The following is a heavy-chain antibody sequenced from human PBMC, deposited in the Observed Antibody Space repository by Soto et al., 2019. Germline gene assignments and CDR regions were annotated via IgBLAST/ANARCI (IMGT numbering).Heavy chain of an antibody. CDR2: ISAYNGNT. Sequence: GASVKVSCKASGYTFTSYGISWVRQAPGQGLEWMGWISAYNGNTNYAQKLQGRVTMTTDTSTSTAYMELRSLRSDDTAVYYCARDRRDLRYFDWPHYYYGMDGWGQGTTVTVSS. CDR3: ARDRRDLRYFDWPHYYYGMDG. CDR1: GYTFTSYG. D-gene: IGHD3-9*01. V-gene: IGHV1-18*01. J-gene: IGHJ6*02.